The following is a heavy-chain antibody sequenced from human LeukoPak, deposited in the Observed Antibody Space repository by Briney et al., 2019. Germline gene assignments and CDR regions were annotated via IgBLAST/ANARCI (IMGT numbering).Heavy chain of an antibody. CDR1: GYTFTSYG. Sequence: ASVKVSCKASGYTFTSYGISWVRQAPGQGLEWMGWISAYNGNTNYAQKLQGRGTMTTDTSTSTAYMELRSLRSDDTAVYYCARSSTSVSYYYYGMDVWGQGTTVTVSS. V-gene: IGHV1-18*01. J-gene: IGHJ6*02. CDR2: ISAYNGNT. D-gene: IGHD2-2*01. CDR3: ARSSTSVSYYYYGMDV.